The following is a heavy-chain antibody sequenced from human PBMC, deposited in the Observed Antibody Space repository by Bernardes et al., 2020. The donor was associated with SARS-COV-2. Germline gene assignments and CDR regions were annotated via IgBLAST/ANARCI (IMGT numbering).Heavy chain of an antibody. J-gene: IGHJ4*02. CDR1: GGSISSYY. V-gene: IGHV4-59*01. CDR2: IYYSGST. D-gene: IGHD2-15*01. CDR3: ARGCSGGSCYSFGY. Sequence: SETLSLTCTVSGGSISSYYWSWIRQPPGKGLEWIGYIYYSGSTNYNPSLKSRVTISVDTSKNQFSLKLSSVTAADTAVYYCARGCSGGSCYSFGYWGQGTLVTVSS.